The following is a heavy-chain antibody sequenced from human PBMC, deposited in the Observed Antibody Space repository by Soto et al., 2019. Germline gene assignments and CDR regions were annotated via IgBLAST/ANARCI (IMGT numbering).Heavy chain of an antibody. Sequence: SETLSLTCTVSVGSVSSGSYYWNWIRQPPGKGLEWIGSIYHSGSTDYNPSLKSRVTISVDTSKNQFSLKLGSVTAADTAVYYCATVSLQLTTMDYWGQGALVTVSS. J-gene: IGHJ4*02. CDR2: IYHSGST. V-gene: IGHV4-61*01. CDR1: VGSVSSGSYY. CDR3: ATVSLQLTTMDY. D-gene: IGHD4-4*01.